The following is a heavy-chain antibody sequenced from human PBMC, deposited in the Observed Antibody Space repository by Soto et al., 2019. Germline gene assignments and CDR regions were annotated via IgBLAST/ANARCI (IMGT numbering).Heavy chain of an antibody. CDR1: GFTFSMYG. J-gene: IGHJ3*02. V-gene: IGHV3-33*01. CDR3: ARDPPSTLGSFDI. Sequence: QVQPVESGGGVVQPGRSQRLSCAASGFTFSMYGMHWVRQAPGKGLEWMATVYYDGHNKYYADSVRGRFTISRDNSKNMVYLQMNSLRAEDTAVYYCARDPPSTLGSFDIWGRGTMVTVSS. D-gene: IGHD2-2*01. CDR2: VYYDGHNK.